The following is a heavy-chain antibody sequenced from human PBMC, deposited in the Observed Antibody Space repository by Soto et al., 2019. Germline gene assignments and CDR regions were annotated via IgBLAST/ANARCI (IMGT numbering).Heavy chain of an antibody. CDR3: AKSPTGVNDAFVI. Sequence: QLSESGGGLVQPGGSLRLSCAASGFTFSSYAMSWVRQAPGKGLEWVSGISGSGGSTYYAASVKGRFTISRYISKNTLYLQMNRLRAEDTAVYYCAKSPTGVNDAFVIWGQGTMFTVSS. CDR1: GFTFSSYA. V-gene: IGHV3-23*01. J-gene: IGHJ3*02. CDR2: ISGSGGST. D-gene: IGHD7-27*01.